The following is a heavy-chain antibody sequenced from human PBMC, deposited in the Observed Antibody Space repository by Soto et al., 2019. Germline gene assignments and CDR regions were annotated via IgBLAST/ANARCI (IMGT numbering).Heavy chain of an antibody. Sequence: HVQLVQSEAEVKKPGASVQVSCKASGYSFTNYSMHWVRQVPGQGPEWMGKINRTSGSTSYAQKFKDKVTMTRDMSSNTLYIQLSSLTSEDTAVYYCAKDGIQLWPRYYFDFWGQGTLVIVSS. CDR1: GYSFTNYS. V-gene: IGHV1-46*01. J-gene: IGHJ4*02. D-gene: IGHD5-18*01. CDR2: INRTSGST. CDR3: AKDGIQLWPRYYFDF.